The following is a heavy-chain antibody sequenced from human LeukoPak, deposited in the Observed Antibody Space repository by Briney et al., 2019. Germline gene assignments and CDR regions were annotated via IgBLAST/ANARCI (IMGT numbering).Heavy chain of an antibody. CDR3: TRGGYCTNGVCYTTDY. Sequence: GGSLRLSCAASGFTFSGSAMPWVRQASGKGLEWVGRIRSKANSYATAYAASVKGRFTISRGDSKNTAYLQMNSLKTEDTAVYYCTRGGYCTNGVCYTTDYWGQGTLVTVSS. D-gene: IGHD2-8*01. CDR2: IRSKANSYAT. J-gene: IGHJ4*02. CDR1: GFTFSGSA. V-gene: IGHV3-73*01.